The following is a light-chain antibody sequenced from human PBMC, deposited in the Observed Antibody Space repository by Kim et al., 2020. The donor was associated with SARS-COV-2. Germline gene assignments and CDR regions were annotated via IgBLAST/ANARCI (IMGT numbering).Light chain of an antibody. Sequence: QPVAISCRSSQSLVHSTGNTYLTWFQQRPGQSPRRLIYEVSTRDSGVPDRFRGSGSGTDFTLEISRVEAEDVGVYYCMQGTYWPTFGQGTKVDIK. CDR2: EVS. CDR1: QSLVHSTGNTY. V-gene: IGKV2-30*02. CDR3: MQGTYWPT. J-gene: IGKJ1*01.